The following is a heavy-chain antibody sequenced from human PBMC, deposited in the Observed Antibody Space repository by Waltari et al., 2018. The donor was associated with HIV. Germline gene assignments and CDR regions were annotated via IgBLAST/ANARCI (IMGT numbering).Heavy chain of an antibody. Sequence: EVQLVESGGGLVLPGGYLRLSCVASGFTFVSHWRHGVGQGPGRGLVWVSRINNDGSNTNYADSVKGRFTIARDNAKNTLYLQMNSLRAEDTAVYSCVRDYDSSGYYSANWFDPWGQGTLVTVSS. J-gene: IGHJ5*02. CDR2: INNDGSNT. V-gene: IGHV3-74*01. CDR1: GFTFVSHW. D-gene: IGHD3-22*01. CDR3: VRDYDSSGYYSANWFDP.